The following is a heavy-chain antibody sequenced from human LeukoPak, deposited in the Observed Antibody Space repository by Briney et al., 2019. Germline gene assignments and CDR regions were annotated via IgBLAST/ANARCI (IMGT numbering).Heavy chain of an antibody. CDR1: GGSFSGYC. J-gene: IGHJ4*02. Sequence: PSETLSLTCAVYGGSFSGYCWSWIRQPPGKGLEWIGEINHSGSTNYNPSLKSRVTISVDTSKNQFSLKLSSVTAADTAVYYCARDRGGTGNFDYWGQGTLVTVSS. CDR3: ARDRGGTGNFDY. V-gene: IGHV4-34*01. D-gene: IGHD1-14*01. CDR2: INHSGST.